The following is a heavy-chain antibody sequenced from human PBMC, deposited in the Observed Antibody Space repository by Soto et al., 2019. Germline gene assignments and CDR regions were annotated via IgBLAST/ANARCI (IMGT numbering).Heavy chain of an antibody. CDR2: IYYSGST. CDR3: ARGGYYDSSGYYYYYYGMDV. Sequence: SETLSLTCTVSGGSISSGGYYWSWIRQHPGKGLEWIGYIYYSGSTYYNPSLKSRVTISVDTSKNQFSLKLSSVTAADTAVYYCARGGYYDSSGYYYYYYGMDVWGQGTTVTVSS. D-gene: IGHD3-22*01. V-gene: IGHV4-31*03. CDR1: GGSISSGGYY. J-gene: IGHJ6*02.